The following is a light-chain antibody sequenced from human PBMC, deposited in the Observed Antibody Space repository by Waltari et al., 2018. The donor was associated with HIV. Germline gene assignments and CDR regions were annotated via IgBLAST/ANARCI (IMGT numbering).Light chain of an antibody. CDR2: EVS. Sequence: QSALTQPASVSGSPGQSITISCNGTSRDVGGYNYVSWYQQHPGKAPKLMIFEVSNRPSGVSNRFSGSKSVNTASLTISGLQAEDEADYYCSSYTTRSTPDPNWVFGGGTKLTVL. V-gene: IGLV2-14*01. J-gene: IGLJ3*02. CDR3: SSYTTRSTPDPNWV. CDR1: SRDVGGYNY.